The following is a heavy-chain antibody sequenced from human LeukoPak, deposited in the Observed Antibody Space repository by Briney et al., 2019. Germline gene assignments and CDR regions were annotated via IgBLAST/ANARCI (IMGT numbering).Heavy chain of an antibody. Sequence: PGGSLRHSCAASGFTFSSYEMNWVRQAPGKGLEWVSYISSSGSTIYYADSVKGRFTTSRDNAKNSLYLQMNSLRAEDTAVYYCAREDIVVVPAAPEYWAQGTLVTVSS. V-gene: IGHV3-48*03. D-gene: IGHD2-2*01. CDR3: AREDIVVVPAAPEY. J-gene: IGHJ4*02. CDR1: GFTFSSYE. CDR2: ISSSGSTI.